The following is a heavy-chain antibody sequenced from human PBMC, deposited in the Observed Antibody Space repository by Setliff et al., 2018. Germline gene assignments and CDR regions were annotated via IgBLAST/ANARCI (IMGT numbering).Heavy chain of an antibody. J-gene: IGHJ6*02. Sequence: ASVKVSCKASGYTFTSYGINWVRQATGQGLEWMGGMNPNNGNTGYAQKLQGRVTMTTDTSTSTAYMELRSLRSDDTAVYYCARDGCSSTSCYWGWYYYGMDVWGQGTTVTVSS. CDR3: ARDGCSSTSCYWGWYYYGMDV. D-gene: IGHD2-2*01. CDR1: GYTFTSYG. CDR2: MNPNNGNT. V-gene: IGHV1-18*01.